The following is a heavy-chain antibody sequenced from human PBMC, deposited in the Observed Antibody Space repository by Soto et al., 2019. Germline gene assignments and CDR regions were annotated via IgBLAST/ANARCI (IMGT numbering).Heavy chain of an antibody. CDR3: AGDFGGSHNYYGMDV. Sequence: ASVKVSCKASGYTFTGYYMHWVRQAPGQGLEWMGWINPNSGGTNYAQKFQGWVTMTRDTSISTAYMELSRLRSDDTAVYYCAGDFGGSHNYYGMDVWGQGTTVTVSS. J-gene: IGHJ6*02. V-gene: IGHV1-2*04. CDR1: GYTFTGYY. CDR2: INPNSGGT. D-gene: IGHD3-10*01.